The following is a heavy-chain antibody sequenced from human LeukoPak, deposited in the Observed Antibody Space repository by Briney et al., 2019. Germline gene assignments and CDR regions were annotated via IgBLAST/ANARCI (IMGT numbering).Heavy chain of an antibody. J-gene: IGHJ4*02. D-gene: IGHD3-22*01. CDR3: ARRMAYYYDSSGYSFDY. CDR2: IYYSGST. CDR1: GGSISSSSYY. V-gene: IGHV4-39*01. Sequence: PSETLSLTCTVSGGSISSSSYYWGWIRQPPGKGLERIGSIYYSGSTYYNPSLKSRVTISVDTSKNQFSLKLSSVTAADTAVYYCARRMAYYYDSSGYSFDYWGQGTLVTVSS.